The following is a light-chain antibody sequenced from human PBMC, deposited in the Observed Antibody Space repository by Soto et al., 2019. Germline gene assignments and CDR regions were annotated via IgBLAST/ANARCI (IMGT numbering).Light chain of an antibody. V-gene: IGKV3-15*01. CDR1: QSVSSF. CDR3: QQYSNWPAWT. J-gene: IGKJ1*01. Sequence: EKVMTQSPATLSMSPGERATLSCRASQSVSSFLAWYQQKPGQAPRLLIYGASTRATNIPARFSGSGSGTEFNLTISSLQSEDFAVYYCQQYSNWPAWTFGQATKVEVK. CDR2: GAS.